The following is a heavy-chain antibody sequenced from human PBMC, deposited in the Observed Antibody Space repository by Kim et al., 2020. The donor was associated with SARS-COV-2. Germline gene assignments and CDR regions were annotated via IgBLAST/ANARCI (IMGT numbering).Heavy chain of an antibody. CDR2: IYPGDSDT. V-gene: IGHV5-51*01. D-gene: IGHD3-22*01. Sequence: GESLKISCKGSGYSFTSYWIGWVRQMPGKGLEWMEIIYPGDSDTRYSPSFQGQVTISADKSITTAYLQWSSLKASDTAMYYCARHYASSGYYSGWFDPWGQGTLVTVSS. CDR3: ARHYASSGYYSGWFDP. CDR1: GYSFTSYW. J-gene: IGHJ5*02.